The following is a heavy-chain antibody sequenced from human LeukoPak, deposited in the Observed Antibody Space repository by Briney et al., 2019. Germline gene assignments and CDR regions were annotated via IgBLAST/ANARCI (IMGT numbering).Heavy chain of an antibody. CDR2: INPSGGST. V-gene: IGHV1-46*01. CDR1: GYTFTSYY. Sequence: ASVKVSXKASGYTFTSYYMHWVRQAPGQGLEWMGIINPSGGSTSYAQKFQGRVTMTRDTSTSTVYMELSSLRSEDTAVYYCARDRIAARDYYYYMDVWGKWTTVTVSS. J-gene: IGHJ6*03. D-gene: IGHD6-6*01. CDR3: ARDRIAARDYYYYMDV.